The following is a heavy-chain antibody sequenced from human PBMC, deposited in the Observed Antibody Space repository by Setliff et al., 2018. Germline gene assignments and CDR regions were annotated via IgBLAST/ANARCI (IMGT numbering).Heavy chain of an antibody. V-gene: IGHV3-48*01. J-gene: IGHJ6*03. CDR2: ISYSSGSI. CDR3: VRALAYYYMDV. Sequence: PGESLKISCEASGFTFSSYSMNWVRQAPGKGLEWVAHISYSSGSISYADSVKGRFTISRDNAKNSLYLQMNSLRAEDTAIYYCVRALAYYYMDVWGKGTTVTSP. CDR1: GFTFSSYS.